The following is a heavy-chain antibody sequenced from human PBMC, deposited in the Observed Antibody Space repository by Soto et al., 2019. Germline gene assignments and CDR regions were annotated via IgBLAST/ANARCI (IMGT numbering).Heavy chain of an antibody. CDR1: CGAFSGFY. CDR3: LMSVPYGMDV. V-gene: IGHV4-34*01. CDR2: INHSGST. J-gene: IGHJ6*02. D-gene: IGHD2-8*01. Sequence: FGTPFLTRAFYCGAFSGFYRGWIRQPPGKGLEWIGEINHSGSTNYNPSLKSRVTISVDTSKNQFSLKLSSVTAADTAVYYCLMSVPYGMDVWGQGTTVTVSS.